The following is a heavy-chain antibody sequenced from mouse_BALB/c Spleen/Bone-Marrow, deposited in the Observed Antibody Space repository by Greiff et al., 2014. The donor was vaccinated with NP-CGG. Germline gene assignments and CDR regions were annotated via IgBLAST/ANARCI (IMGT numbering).Heavy chain of an antibody. CDR1: GYTFTSYW. D-gene: IGHD4-1*01. CDR2: IFPSETYT. J-gene: IGHJ2*01. V-gene: IGHV1-69*02. Sequence: QVQLQQPGAELVRPGASVKLSCKASGYTFTSYWINWVKQRPEQGLEWIGNIFPSETYTNYNQKFKDKATLTVDKSSSTAYMQLSSPTSEDSAVYYCTRDNWDYWGQGTTLTVSS. CDR3: TRDNWDY.